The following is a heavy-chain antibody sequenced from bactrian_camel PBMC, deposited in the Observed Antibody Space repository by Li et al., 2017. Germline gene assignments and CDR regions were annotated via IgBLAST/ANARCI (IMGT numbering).Heavy chain of an antibody. CDR3: VRASANGWRSNS. Sequence: VQLVESGGGSVQAGGSLRLSCAASGFTFADSTMSWVRQAPGKGLEWVSAINFGGGLIHYTDSVKGRFTISRDNYKNTVYLQMNSLKPEDTAVYYCVRASANGWRSNSRGQGTQVTVS. V-gene: IGHV3S40*01. D-gene: IGHD3*01. J-gene: IGHJ6*01. CDR1: GFTFADST. CDR2: INFGGGLI.